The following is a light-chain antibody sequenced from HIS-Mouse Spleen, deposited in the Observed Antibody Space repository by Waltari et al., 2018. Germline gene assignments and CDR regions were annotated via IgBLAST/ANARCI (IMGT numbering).Light chain of an antibody. Sequence: QSALTQPASVSGSPGQSITISCPGTSSDVGGYNYVPWYQQHPGKAPKLMIYDVSNQPSGVSNRFSGSKSGNTASLTISGLQAEDEADYYCSSYTSSSFNVVFGGGTKLTVL. J-gene: IGLJ2*01. V-gene: IGLV2-14*03. CDR3: SSYTSSSFNVV. CDR1: SSDVGGYNY. CDR2: DVS.